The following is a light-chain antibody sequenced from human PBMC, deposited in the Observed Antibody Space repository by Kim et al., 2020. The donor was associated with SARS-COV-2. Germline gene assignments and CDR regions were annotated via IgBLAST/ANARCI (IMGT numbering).Light chain of an antibody. Sequence: ASVRDIVPLTCRASQSISSYLNWYQQKPGKAPKLLIYAASSLQSGVPSRFSGSGSGTDFTLTISSLQPEDFATYYCQQSYSTPLTFGGGTKVDIK. V-gene: IGKV1-39*01. CDR2: AAS. CDR3: QQSYSTPLT. CDR1: QSISSY. J-gene: IGKJ4*01.